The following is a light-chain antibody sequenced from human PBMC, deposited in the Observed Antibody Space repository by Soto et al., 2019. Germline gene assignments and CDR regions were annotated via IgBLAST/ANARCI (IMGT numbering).Light chain of an antibody. Sequence: EIVMTQSPATLSVSPWERATLSCRASQSVSNNYLAWYQQKPGQAPRLLIYGASNRATGIPDRFSGSGSGTEFTLTISSLQSEDFAVYYCQQYNNWPPWTFGQGTKVDIK. CDR1: QSVSNN. CDR2: GAS. V-gene: IGKV3D-15*01. J-gene: IGKJ1*01. CDR3: QQYNNWPPWT.